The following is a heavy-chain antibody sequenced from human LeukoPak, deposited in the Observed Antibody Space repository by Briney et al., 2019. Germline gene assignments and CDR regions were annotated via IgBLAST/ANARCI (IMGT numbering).Heavy chain of an antibody. CDR2: INAGNGNT. V-gene: IGHV1-3*03. D-gene: IGHD3-3*01. CDR3: ARGRSEYYDFWSGYQHYMDV. CDR1: GYTFTSYA. Sequence: ASVKVSCKASGYTFTSYAMHWVRQAPGQRLEWMGWINAGNGNTKYSQEFQGRVTITRDTSASTAYMELSSLRSEDMAVYYCARGRSEYYDFWSGYQHYMDVWGKGTTVTVSS. J-gene: IGHJ6*03.